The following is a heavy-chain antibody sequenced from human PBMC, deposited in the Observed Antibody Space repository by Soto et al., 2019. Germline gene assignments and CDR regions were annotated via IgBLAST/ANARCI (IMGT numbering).Heavy chain of an antibody. Sequence: ASVKVSCKASGGTFSSYTISWVRQAPGQGLEWMGRIIPILGIANYAQKFQGRVTITADKSTSTAYMELSSLRSEDTAVYYCARFRSKGYCSSTSCYGYAFDIWGQGTMVNVSS. CDR3: ARFRSKGYCSSTSCYGYAFDI. CDR1: GGTFSSYT. J-gene: IGHJ3*02. CDR2: IIPILGIA. D-gene: IGHD2-2*01. V-gene: IGHV1-69*02.